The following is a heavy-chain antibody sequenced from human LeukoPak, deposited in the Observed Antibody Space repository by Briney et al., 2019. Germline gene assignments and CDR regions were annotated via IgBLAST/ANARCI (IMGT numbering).Heavy chain of an antibody. Sequence: SETLSLTCTVSGGSISSHYWSWIRQPPGKGLEWIGYIYYSGSTNYNPSLKSRVTISVDTSKNQFSLKLSSVTAADTAVYYCARDYSSSRRYFDLWGRGTLVTVSS. V-gene: IGHV4-59*11. CDR1: GGSISSHY. J-gene: IGHJ2*01. CDR3: ARDYSSSRRYFDL. D-gene: IGHD6-6*01. CDR2: IYYSGST.